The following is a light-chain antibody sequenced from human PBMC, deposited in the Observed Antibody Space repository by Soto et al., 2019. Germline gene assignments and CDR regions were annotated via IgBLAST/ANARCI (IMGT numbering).Light chain of an antibody. V-gene: IGLV2-14*01. CDR2: EVS. CDR1: SSDVGAYNY. Sequence: QSVLTQPASVSGSPGQSITISCTGTSSDVGAYNYVSWYQQQPGKAPKLMIYEVSNRPLGVSNRFSASKSANTASLTISGLQAEDEADYFCSSYIGSNSYVFGTGTKVTVL. J-gene: IGLJ1*01. CDR3: SSYIGSNSYV.